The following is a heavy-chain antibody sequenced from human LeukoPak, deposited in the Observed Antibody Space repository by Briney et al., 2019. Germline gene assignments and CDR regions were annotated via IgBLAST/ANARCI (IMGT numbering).Heavy chain of an antibody. CDR3: AREAAGRGRYMDV. J-gene: IGHJ6*03. CDR2: IYYSGST. CDR1: GGSISSGGYY. Sequence: SQTLSLTCTVSGGSISSGGYYWSWLRQHPGKGLEWLGYIYYSGSTYYNTSLKSRVTISVDTSKNQFSLKPSSVTAADTAVYFCAREAAGRGRYMDVWGKGTTVTVSS. V-gene: IGHV4-31*03. D-gene: IGHD6-13*01.